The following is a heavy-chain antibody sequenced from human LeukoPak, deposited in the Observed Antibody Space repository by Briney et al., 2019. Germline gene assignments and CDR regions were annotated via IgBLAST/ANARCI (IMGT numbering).Heavy chain of an antibody. V-gene: IGHV3-30*18. J-gene: IGHJ3*02. CDR3: AKDSYSSSWYDAFDT. CDR1: GFTFSSYG. D-gene: IGHD6-13*01. CDR2: ISYDGSNK. Sequence: QAGRSLRLSCAASGFTFSSYGMHRVRQAPGKGLEWVAVISYDGSNKYYADSVKGRFTISRDNSKNTLYLQMNSLRAEDTAVYYCAKDSYSSSWYDAFDTWGQGTMVTVSS.